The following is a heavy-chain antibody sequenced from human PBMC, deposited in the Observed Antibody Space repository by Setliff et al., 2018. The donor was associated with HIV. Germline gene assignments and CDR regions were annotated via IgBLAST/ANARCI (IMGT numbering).Heavy chain of an antibody. J-gene: IGHJ6*03. CDR2: INHSRRT. CDR1: GGSFSGFY. V-gene: IGHV4-34*01. Sequence: SETLSLTCAVYGGSFSGFYWNWIRQAPGKGLEWIGEINHSRRTKYNPSLKSRVTISVDTSKNQFSLKLSSVTAADTAFYYCARGVSGDYLFTGYLDVWGKGTTVTVSS. CDR3: ARGVSGDYLFTGYLDV. D-gene: IGHD3-22*01.